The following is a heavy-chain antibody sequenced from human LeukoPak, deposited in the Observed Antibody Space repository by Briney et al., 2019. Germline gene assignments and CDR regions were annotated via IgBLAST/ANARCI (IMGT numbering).Heavy chain of an antibody. Sequence: GASVKVSCKASGYTFTSYGISWVRQAPGQGLECMGWISAYNGNTNYAQKLQGRVTMTTDTSTSTAYMELRSLRSDDPAVYYCARALYCSSTSCYTVHWYFDLWGRGPLVTVS. D-gene: IGHD2-2*02. CDR1: GYTFTSYG. CDR2: ISAYNGNT. CDR3: ARALYCSSTSCYTVHWYFDL. J-gene: IGHJ2*01. V-gene: IGHV1-18*01.